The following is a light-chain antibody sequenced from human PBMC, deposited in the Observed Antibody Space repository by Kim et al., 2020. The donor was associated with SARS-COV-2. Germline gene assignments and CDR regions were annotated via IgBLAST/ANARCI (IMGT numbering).Light chain of an antibody. V-gene: IGLV2-14*04. CDR2: DVS. J-gene: IGLJ2*01. Sequence: QSITISCTGTSSDVGGYNYVSWYQQHPGKAPKLMIYDVSKRPSGVSNRVSGSKSGNTASLTISGLQAEDEADYYCSSYTSSSTAVVFGGGTKLTVL. CDR1: SSDVGGYNY. CDR3: SSYTSSSTAVV.